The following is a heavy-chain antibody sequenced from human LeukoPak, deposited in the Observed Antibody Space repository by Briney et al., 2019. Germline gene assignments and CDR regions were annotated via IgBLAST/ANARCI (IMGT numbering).Heavy chain of an antibody. CDR1: GFTFSSYW. Sequence: GGSLRLSCAASGFTFSSYWMHWVRQAPGKGLVWVSRINSDGSSTSYADSVKGRFTISRGNAKNTLYLQMNSLRAEDTAVYYCASRPAVAGIGGWGQGTLVTVSS. D-gene: IGHD6-19*01. CDR3: ASRPAVAGIGG. V-gene: IGHV3-74*01. J-gene: IGHJ4*02. CDR2: INSDGSST.